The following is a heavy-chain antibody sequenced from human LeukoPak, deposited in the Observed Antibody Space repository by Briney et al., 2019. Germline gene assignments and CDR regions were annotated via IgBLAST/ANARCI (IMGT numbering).Heavy chain of an antibody. CDR3: AKDSWALIAAAGSLDY. Sequence: LSLTCTVSGGSITSYYWSWIRQAPGKGLEWVSGISWDSGSIGYADSVKGRFTISRDNAKNSLYLQMNSLRAEDTALYYCAKDSWALIAAAGSLDYWGQGTLVTVSS. J-gene: IGHJ4*02. D-gene: IGHD6-13*01. V-gene: IGHV3-9*01. CDR1: GGSITSYY. CDR2: ISWDSGSI.